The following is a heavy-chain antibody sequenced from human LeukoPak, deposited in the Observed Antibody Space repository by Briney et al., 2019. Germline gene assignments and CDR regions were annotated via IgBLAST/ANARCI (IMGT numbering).Heavy chain of an antibody. CDR1: GGSISSYY. Sequence: PSETLSLTCTVSGGSISSYYWSWIRQPPGKGLEWIGYIYYSGSTNYNPSLKSRVTISVDTSKNQFSLKLSSVTAADTAVYYCARAHRGDDFWSGLAHYYYGMDVWGQGTTVTVSS. J-gene: IGHJ6*02. D-gene: IGHD3-3*01. CDR3: ARAHRGDDFWSGLAHYYYGMDV. V-gene: IGHV4-59*01. CDR2: IYYSGST.